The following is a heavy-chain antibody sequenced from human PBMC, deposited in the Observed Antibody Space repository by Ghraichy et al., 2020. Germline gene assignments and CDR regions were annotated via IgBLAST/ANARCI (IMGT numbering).Heavy chain of an antibody. J-gene: IGHJ5*02. D-gene: IGHD2-2*01. CDR3: ARPRTEARVAYCSSTSCYFDP. CDR1: GGSISSSSYY. Sequence: SETLSLTCTVSGGSISSSSYYWGWIRQPPGKGLEWIGSIYYSGSTYYNPSLKSRVTISVDTSKNQFSLKLSSVTAADTAVYYCARPRTEARVAYCSSTSCYFDPWGQGTLVTVSS. CDR2: IYYSGST. V-gene: IGHV4-39*01.